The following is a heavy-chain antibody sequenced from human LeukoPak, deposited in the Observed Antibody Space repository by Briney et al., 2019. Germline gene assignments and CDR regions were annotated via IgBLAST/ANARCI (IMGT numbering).Heavy chain of an antibody. CDR1: GFTFINYW. V-gene: IGHV3-7*05. CDR2: IKQDGTQK. Sequence: GGSLRLSCAASGFTFINYWMSWDRQAPGKGLEWVADIKQDGTQKYYVDSVEGRFTISRDNAKNSLYLQMNSLRVEDTAVYYCARDCGSDCSQAFDIWGQGTMVTVSS. CDR3: ARDCGSDCSQAFDI. D-gene: IGHD2-21*02. J-gene: IGHJ3*02.